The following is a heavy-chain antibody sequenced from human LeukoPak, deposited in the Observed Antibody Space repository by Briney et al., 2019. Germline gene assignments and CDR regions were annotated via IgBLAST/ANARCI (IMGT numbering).Heavy chain of an antibody. CDR1: GFTFSSYG. J-gene: IGHJ4*02. CDR2: ISYDGSNK. V-gene: IGHV3-30*18. CDR3: AKDGASAMVRGVVDY. D-gene: IGHD3-10*01. Sequence: GGSLRLSCAASGFTFSSYGMHWVRQAPGKGLEWVAVISYDGSNKYYADSVKGRFTISRDNSKDTLYLQMNSLRAEDTAVYYCAKDGASAMVRGVVDYWGQGTLVTVSS.